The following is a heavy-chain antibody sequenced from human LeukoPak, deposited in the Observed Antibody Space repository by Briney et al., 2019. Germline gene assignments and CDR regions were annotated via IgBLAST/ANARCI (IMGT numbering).Heavy chain of an antibody. CDR3: ARQEIGLRSFDP. V-gene: IGHV4-39*01. J-gene: IGHJ5*02. CDR1: GGSISSSSYY. CDR2: IYYTGTT. Sequence: SETLSLTCTVSGGSISSSSYYWGWIRQPPGKGLEWIGSIYYTGTTHYNSSLKSRVTISVDTSKNQFSLNLSSVTAADTAVYYCARQEIGLRSFDPWGQGTLVTVSS. D-gene: IGHD3/OR15-3a*01.